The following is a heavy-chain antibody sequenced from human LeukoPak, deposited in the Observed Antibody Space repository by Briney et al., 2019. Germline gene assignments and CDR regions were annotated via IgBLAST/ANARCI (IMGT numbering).Heavy chain of an antibody. CDR2: IYSDNT. CDR1: GFTVSSNS. D-gene: IGHD6-19*01. J-gene: IGHJ4*02. Sequence: GGSLRLSCTVSGFTVSSNSMSWVRQAPGKGLEWVSFIYSDNTHYSDSVKGRFTISRDNSKNTLYLQMNSLRAEDTGVYYCAKDLSSGSRRAYWGQGTLVTVSS. CDR3: AKDLSSGSRRAY. V-gene: IGHV3-66*03.